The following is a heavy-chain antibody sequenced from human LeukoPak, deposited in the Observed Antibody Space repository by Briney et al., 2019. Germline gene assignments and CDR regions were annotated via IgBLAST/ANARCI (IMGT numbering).Heavy chain of an antibody. Sequence: PSETLSLTCAVYGGSFSGYYWSWIRQPPGKGLEWIGEINHSGSTNYNPSLKSRVTISVDTSKNQFSLKLSSVTAADTAVYYCARGRTETYYYDSSRAGKPRELDYWGQGTLVIVSS. V-gene: IGHV4-34*01. CDR3: ARGRTETYYYDSSRAGKPRELDY. D-gene: IGHD3-22*01. CDR1: GGSFSGYY. J-gene: IGHJ4*02. CDR2: INHSGST.